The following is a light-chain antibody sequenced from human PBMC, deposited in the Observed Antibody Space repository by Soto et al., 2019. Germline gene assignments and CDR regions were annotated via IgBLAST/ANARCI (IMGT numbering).Light chain of an antibody. CDR3: SSYTSSSPAIV. V-gene: IGLV2-14*01. CDR1: SSDVGGYNY. Sequence: QSALTQPASVSGSPGQSITISCTGTSSDVGGYNYVSWYQQHPGKAPKLMIYDVSNRPSGVSNRFSGSKSGNTASLTISGLQAEDEADYYCSSYTSSSPAIVFGTETKVTVL. J-gene: IGLJ1*01. CDR2: DVS.